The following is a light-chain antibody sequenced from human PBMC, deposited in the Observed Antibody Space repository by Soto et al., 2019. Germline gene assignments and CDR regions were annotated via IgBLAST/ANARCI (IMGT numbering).Light chain of an antibody. J-gene: IGKJ1*01. CDR2: GAS. CDR1: QSVSSN. V-gene: IGKV3-15*01. CDR3: QQYNNWPPWT. Sequence: EIVMTQSPATLSVSPLEIATLSCRASQSVSSNLAWYQQKPGQAPRLLIYGASTRATGIPARFSGSGSGTEFTLTISSLQSEDFAVYYCQQYNNWPPWTFGQGTKVDIK.